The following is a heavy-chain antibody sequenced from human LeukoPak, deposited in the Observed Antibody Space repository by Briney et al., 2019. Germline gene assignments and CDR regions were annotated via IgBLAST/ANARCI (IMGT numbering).Heavy chain of an antibody. Sequence: SETLSLTCTVSGDSINNYFWNWVRQPPGKGLEWIGRIYTSGSTNYNPSLKSRVTISVDTSKNQFSLKLSSVTAADTAVYYCARDTRPLITIFGVVSSWFDPWGQGTLVTVSS. J-gene: IGHJ5*02. V-gene: IGHV4-4*08. D-gene: IGHD3-3*01. CDR3: ARDTRPLITIFGVVSSWFDP. CDR1: GDSINNYF. CDR2: IYTSGST.